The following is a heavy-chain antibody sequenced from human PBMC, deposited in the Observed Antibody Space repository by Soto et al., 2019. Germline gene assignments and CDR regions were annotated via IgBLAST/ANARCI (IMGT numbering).Heavy chain of an antibody. CDR1: GFTFSSDA. J-gene: IGHJ4*02. CDR2: ISGSGGST. V-gene: IGHV3-23*01. D-gene: IGHD6-13*01. CDR3: AKRAAGTSCDY. Sequence: EVQLLESGAGLVQPGGSLRLSCAASGFTFSSDALSWVRQAPGKGLEWVSVISGSGGSTYYADSVKGRFTISRDNSKNTLSLQMNSLRAEDTAVYYCAKRAAGTSCDYWGQGTLVTVSS.